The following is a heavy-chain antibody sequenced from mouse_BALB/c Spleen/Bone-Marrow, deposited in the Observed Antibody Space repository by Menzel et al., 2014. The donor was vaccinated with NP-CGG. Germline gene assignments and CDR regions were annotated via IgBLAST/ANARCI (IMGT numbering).Heavy chain of an antibody. D-gene: IGHD2-4*01. CDR1: GFNIKHYY. CDR3: KASTLITADY. V-gene: IGHV14-4*02. CDR2: IDPEKGDT. J-gene: IGHJ2*01. Sequence: VQLQQSGAELVRSGASVKLSCSASGFNIKHYYIHWVKQRPEQGLEWIGWIDPEKGDTEYAPKFQGKATMTADTSSNTAYLQLSSLTSEDTAVYYCKASTLITADYLGQGTTLTVSS.